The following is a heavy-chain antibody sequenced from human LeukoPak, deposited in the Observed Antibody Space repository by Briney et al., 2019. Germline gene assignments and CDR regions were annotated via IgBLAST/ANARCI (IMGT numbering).Heavy chain of an antibody. CDR2: INPSGGST. D-gene: IGHD5-12*01. V-gene: IGHV1-46*01. CDR1: GYTFTSYY. J-gene: IGHJ6*03. CDR3: ARGGSGYDTPADYYYYYMDV. Sequence: ASVKVSCKASGYTFTSYYMHWVRQAPGQGLEWMGIINPSGGSTSYAQKFQGRVTITRDTSASTAYMELSSLRSEDMAVYYCARGGSGYDTPADYYYYYMDVWGKGTTVTVSS.